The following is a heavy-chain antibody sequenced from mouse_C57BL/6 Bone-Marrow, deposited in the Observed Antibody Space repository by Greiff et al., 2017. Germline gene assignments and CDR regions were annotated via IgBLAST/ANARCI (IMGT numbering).Heavy chain of an antibody. Sequence: QVQLQQPGAELVKPGASVKMSCKASGYTFTSYWITWVKQRPGQGLEWIGDIYPGSGSTNYNEKFKSKATLTVDTTSSTAYMQLSSLTSEYSAVYDCAIPYYSNYWYFDVWGTGTTVTVSS. CDR3: AIPYYSNYWYFDV. J-gene: IGHJ1*03. D-gene: IGHD2-5*01. CDR2: IYPGSGST. CDR1: GYTFTSYW. V-gene: IGHV1-55*01.